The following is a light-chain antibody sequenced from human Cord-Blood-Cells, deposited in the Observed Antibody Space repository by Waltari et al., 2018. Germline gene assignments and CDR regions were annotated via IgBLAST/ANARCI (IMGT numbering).Light chain of an antibody. CDR3: CSYAGSSTFGHYV. CDR1: SSYVGSYNL. J-gene: IGLJ1*01. CDR2: EVS. V-gene: IGLV2-23*02. Sequence: QSALTQPASVSGSPGQSITISCTGTSSYVGSYNLVSWSQQHPGKAPKLMIYEVSKRPSGVSNRFSGSKSGNTASLTISGLQAEDEADYYCCSYAGSSTFGHYVFGTGTKVTVL.